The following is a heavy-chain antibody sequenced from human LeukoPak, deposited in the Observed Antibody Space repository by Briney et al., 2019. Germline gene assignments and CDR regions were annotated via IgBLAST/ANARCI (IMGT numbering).Heavy chain of an antibody. V-gene: IGHV3-11*01. Sequence: GGSLRLSCAASGFTFSDYYMGWIRQAPGKGPGRVSDISGSGDSKFYTDSVRGRFTISRDNAKNSLYLQMNSLRAEDTAVYYCARRTYSNYFFDYWGQGTLVTVSS. J-gene: IGHJ4*02. CDR1: GFTFSDYY. D-gene: IGHD4-11*01. CDR3: ARRTYSNYFFDY. CDR2: ISGSGDSK.